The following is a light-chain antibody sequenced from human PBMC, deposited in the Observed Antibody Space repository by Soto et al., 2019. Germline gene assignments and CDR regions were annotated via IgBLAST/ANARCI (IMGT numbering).Light chain of an antibody. CDR3: QQYSNWPPLT. J-gene: IGKJ4*01. CDR1: QTVSSN. CDR2: GAS. V-gene: IGKV3-15*01. Sequence: EIMMTQSPATLSVSPGERDALSCRASQTVSSNLAWYQQKPGQAPRLLIYGASTRATGIPARFSGSGSGTEFTLTISSLQSEDFAVYYCQQYSNWPPLTFGGGTKVEIK.